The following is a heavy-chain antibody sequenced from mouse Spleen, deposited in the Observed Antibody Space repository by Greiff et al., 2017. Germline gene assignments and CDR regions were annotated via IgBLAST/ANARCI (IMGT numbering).Heavy chain of an antibody. CDR3: ARETYGSQFAY. CDR2: IDPSDSYT. D-gene: IGHD1-1*01. V-gene: IGHV1-50*01. J-gene: IGHJ3*01. CDR1: GYTFTSYW. Sequence: VQLQQSGAELVKPGASVKLSCKASGYTFTSYWMQWVKQRPGQGLEWIGEIDPSDSYTNYNQKFKGKATLTVDTSSSTAYMQLSSLTSEDSAVYYCARETYGSQFAYWGQGTLVTVSA.